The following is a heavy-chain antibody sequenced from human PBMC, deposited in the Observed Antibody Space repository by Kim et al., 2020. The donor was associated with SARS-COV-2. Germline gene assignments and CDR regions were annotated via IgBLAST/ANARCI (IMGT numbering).Heavy chain of an antibody. CDR1: GGSISSSNW. V-gene: IGHV4-4*02. Sequence: SETLSLTCAVSGGSISSSNWWSWVRQPPGKGLEWIGEIYHSGSTNYNPSLKSRVTISVDKSKNQFSLKLSSVTAADTAVYYCARQSSGSCLPARWFDPWGQGTLVTVSS. D-gene: IGHD3-10*01. J-gene: IGHJ5*02. CDR2: IYHSGST. CDR3: ARQSSGSCLPARWFDP.